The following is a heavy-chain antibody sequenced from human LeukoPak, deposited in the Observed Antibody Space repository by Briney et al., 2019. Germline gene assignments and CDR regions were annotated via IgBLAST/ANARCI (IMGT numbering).Heavy chain of an antibody. CDR2: INHSGST. CDR3: ARYDSGYDFDY. V-gene: IGHV4-34*01. Sequence: TSETLSLTCAVYGGSFSGYYWSWIRQPPGKGLEWIGEINHSGSTNYNPSLKSRVTISVDTSKNQFSLKLSSVTAADTAVYYCARYDSGYDFDYWGQGTLVTVSS. CDR1: GGSFSGYY. D-gene: IGHD5-12*01. J-gene: IGHJ4*02.